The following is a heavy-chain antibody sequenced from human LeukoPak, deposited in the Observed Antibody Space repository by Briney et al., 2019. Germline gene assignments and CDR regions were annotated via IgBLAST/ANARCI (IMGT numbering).Heavy chain of an antibody. V-gene: IGHV3-7*01. Sequence: GGSLRLSCAASGFVFSSYWMIWVRQAPGKGLEWVANIKQDGSEKYYVDSVKGRFTISRDNAKNSLYLQMNSLRAEDTAVYYCARAHDYGRLFDPWGQGTLVTVSS. CDR2: IKQDGSEK. CDR1: GFVFSSYW. D-gene: IGHD4-17*01. CDR3: ARAHDYGRLFDP. J-gene: IGHJ5*02.